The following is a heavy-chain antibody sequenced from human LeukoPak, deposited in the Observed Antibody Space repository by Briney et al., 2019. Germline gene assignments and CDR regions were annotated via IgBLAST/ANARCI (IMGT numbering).Heavy chain of an antibody. Sequence: SVKVSCKASGVTFSSYAISWVRQAPGQGLEWMGGIIPIFGTANYAQKFQGRVTITADESTSTAYMELSSPRSEDTAVYYCAGNLGVLYYDFWSGYYDYWGQGTLVTVSS. V-gene: IGHV1-69*13. CDR1: GVTFSSYA. J-gene: IGHJ4*02. D-gene: IGHD3-3*01. CDR3: AGNLGVLYYDFWSGYYDY. CDR2: IIPIFGTA.